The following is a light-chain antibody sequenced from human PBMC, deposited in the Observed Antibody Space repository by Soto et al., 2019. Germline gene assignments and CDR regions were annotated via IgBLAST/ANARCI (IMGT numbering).Light chain of an antibody. CDR3: QQFNSYPIT. Sequence: DIPLTQSPSFLSASVGDRVTITCRASQDITNSLAWYHQKPGKTPKFLISTASTLQSGVPSRFSGTGSGTEFTLTISGLQPEDFATYYCQQFNSYPITFGPGTRLEI. CDR1: QDITNS. V-gene: IGKV1-9*01. CDR2: TAS. J-gene: IGKJ5*01.